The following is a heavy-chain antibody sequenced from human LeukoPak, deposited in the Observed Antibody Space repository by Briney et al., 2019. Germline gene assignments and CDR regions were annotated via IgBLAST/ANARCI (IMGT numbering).Heavy chain of an antibody. CDR1: GGSICSGGYY. CDR2: IYYSGST. Sequence: PSQTLSLTCTVSGGSICSGGYYWSWIRQPPGKGLEWIGYIYYSGSTYYNPSLKSRVTISVDTSKNQFSLKLSSVTAADTAVYYCARVDYGDYNYYFDYRGQGTLVTVSS. J-gene: IGHJ4*02. V-gene: IGHV4-31*03. D-gene: IGHD4-17*01. CDR3: ARVDYGDYNYYFDY.